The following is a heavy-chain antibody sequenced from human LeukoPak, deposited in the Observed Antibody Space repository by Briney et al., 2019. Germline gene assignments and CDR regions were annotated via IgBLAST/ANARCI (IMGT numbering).Heavy chain of an antibody. CDR3: ATDHKYSTNRGDX. CDR2: ISAYNGNT. CDR1: GYTFTSYG. Sequence: ASVKVSCKASGYTFTSYGISWVRQAPGQGLEWMGWISAYNGNTNYAQKFQGRVTMTEDTSTDTAYMELSSLRSEDTAVYYCATDHKYSTNRGDXXXQGTLXTVSS. J-gene: IGHJ4*02. D-gene: IGHD2-2*01. V-gene: IGHV1-18*01.